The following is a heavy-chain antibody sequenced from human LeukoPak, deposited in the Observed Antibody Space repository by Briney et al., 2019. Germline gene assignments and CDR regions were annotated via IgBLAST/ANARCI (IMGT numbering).Heavy chain of an antibody. Sequence: PGGSLRLSCAASGFTFSIYAMTWVRHAPGKGLEWVSTITGSGGSTYYADSVKGRFTISRDDSKNTLYLQTSSLRADDRAVYYCAKLYGSGWYWYFDYWGQGTLVTVSS. CDR2: ITGSGGST. CDR1: GFTFSIYA. CDR3: AKLYGSGWYWYFDY. D-gene: IGHD6-19*01. V-gene: IGHV3-23*01. J-gene: IGHJ4*02.